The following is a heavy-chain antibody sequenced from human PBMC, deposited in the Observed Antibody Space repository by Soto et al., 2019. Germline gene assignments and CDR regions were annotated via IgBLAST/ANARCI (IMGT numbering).Heavy chain of an antibody. V-gene: IGHV1-69*12. CDR3: VSHGWSSPDGWYYYGVDV. CDR2: IIPIFGTA. D-gene: IGHD6-19*01. Sequence: QVQLVQSGAEVKKPGSSVKVSCKASGGTFSSYAISWVRQAPGQGLEWMGGIIPIFGTADYAQKFQGRVTSTADESIRIAFMELSTLSTEDMAVHYGVSHGWSSPDGWYYYGVDVWGQGTTVTVSS. CDR1: GGTFSSYA. J-gene: IGHJ6*02.